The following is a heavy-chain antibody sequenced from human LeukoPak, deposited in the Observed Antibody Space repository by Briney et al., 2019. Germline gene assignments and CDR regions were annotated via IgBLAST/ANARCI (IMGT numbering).Heavy chain of an antibody. Sequence: PSETLSLTCAVSGYSISSGYYWGWIRQPPGKGLEWIGSIYHSGSTYYNPSLKSRVTISVDTSKNQFSLKLSSVTAPDTAVDYCTRTRDVVVVPAARGPHFNRQNWFDPWGQGTLVTVFS. J-gene: IGHJ5*02. D-gene: IGHD2-2*01. CDR1: GYSISSGYY. V-gene: IGHV4-38-2*01. CDR3: TRTRDVVVVPAARGPHFNRQNWFDP. CDR2: IYHSGST.